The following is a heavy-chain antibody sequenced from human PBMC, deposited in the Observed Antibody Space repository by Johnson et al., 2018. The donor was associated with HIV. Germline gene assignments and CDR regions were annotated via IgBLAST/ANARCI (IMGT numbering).Heavy chain of an antibody. CDR2: IYSGGST. D-gene: IGHD3-3*01. V-gene: IGHV3-66*01. CDR3: ARVTIFGVVIDHDAFDI. CDR1: GFTVSSNY. Sequence: VQLVESGGGLVQPGGSLRLSCAASGFTVSSNYMSWVRQAPGKGLEWVSVIYSGGSTYYADAVKGRFTISRDNSKNTLFLQMNSLRAEDTALYHCARVTIFGVVIDHDAFDIWAKGQWSPSLQ. J-gene: IGHJ3*02.